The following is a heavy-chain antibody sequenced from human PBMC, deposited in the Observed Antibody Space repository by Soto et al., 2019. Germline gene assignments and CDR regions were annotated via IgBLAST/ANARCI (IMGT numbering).Heavy chain of an antibody. J-gene: IGHJ6*02. CDR2: INPSGGST. V-gene: IGHV1-46*01. CDR1: GYTFTSYY. D-gene: IGHD6-6*01. CDR3: ARDRPRTYFYYGMDV. Sequence: SVKVSCKASGYTFTSYYMHWVRQAPGQGLEWMGIINPSGGSTSYAQKFQGRVTMTRDTSTSTVYMELSSLRSEDTAVYYCARDRPRTYFYYGMDVWGQGTTVTVSS.